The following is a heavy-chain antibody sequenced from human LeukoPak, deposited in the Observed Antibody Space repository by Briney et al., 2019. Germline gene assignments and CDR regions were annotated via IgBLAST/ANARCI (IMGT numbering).Heavy chain of an antibody. CDR3: ARDPPLDYGDCAFDI. CDR1: GGSISSSSYY. J-gene: IGHJ3*02. Sequence: SETLSLTCTVSGGSISSSSYYWGWIRQPPGKGLEWIGSIYYSGSTYYNPSLKSRVTISVDTSKNQFSLKLSSVTAADTAVYYCARDPPLDYGDCAFDIWGQGTMVTVSS. D-gene: IGHD4-17*01. CDR2: IYYSGST. V-gene: IGHV4-39*07.